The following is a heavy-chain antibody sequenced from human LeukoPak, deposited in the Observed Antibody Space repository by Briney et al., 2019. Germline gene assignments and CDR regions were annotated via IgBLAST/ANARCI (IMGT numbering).Heavy chain of an antibody. CDR3: ARRISIPPDHYFDY. CDR2: IYYRGST. D-gene: IGHD4-11*01. V-gene: IGHV4-34*01. J-gene: IGHJ4*02. Sequence: PSETLSLTCAVYGGSFSGYYWSWIRQPPGKGLEWIGSIYYRGSTYYNPSLKSRVTISVDTSKNQFSLKLSSVTAADTAVYYCARRISIPPDHYFDYWGQGTLVTVSS. CDR1: GGSFSGYY.